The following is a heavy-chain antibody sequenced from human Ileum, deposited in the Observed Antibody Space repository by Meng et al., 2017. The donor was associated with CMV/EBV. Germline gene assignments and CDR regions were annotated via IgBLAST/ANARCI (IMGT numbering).Heavy chain of an antibody. CDR1: GYSVPSSW. V-gene: IGHV5-51*01. CDR2: IYPGDSDT. J-gene: IGHJ5*02. D-gene: IGHD6-13*01. CDR3: ARQTSSWWVFDP. Sequence: SCKGSGYSVPSSWIGWVRQMPGKGLEWMGIIYPGDSDTRYSPSFQGHVTISADKSISTAYLQWSSLKASDTAIYYCARQTSSWWVFDPWGQGTLVTVSS.